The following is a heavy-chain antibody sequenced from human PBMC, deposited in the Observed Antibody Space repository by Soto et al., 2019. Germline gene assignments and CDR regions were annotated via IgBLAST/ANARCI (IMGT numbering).Heavy chain of an antibody. J-gene: IGHJ4*02. CDR3: AKEGARIQLWPSLLDY. V-gene: IGHV3-23*01. CDR1: GFTFSSYA. D-gene: IGHD5-18*01. CDR2: ITNGGGTT. Sequence: EVQLLQSGGGLVQPGGSLRLSCAASGFTFSSYAVTWVRQAPGKGLEWVSSITNGGGTTYYADPVKGRFTISRDNSKNTVFLQMNSLRAEDTAIYYCAKEGARIQLWPSLLDYWGQGTVVTVSS.